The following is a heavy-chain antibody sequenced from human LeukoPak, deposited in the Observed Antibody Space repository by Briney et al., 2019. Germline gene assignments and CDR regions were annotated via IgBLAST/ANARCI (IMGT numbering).Heavy chain of an antibody. Sequence: GGSLRLSCAASGFTFSDYFMSWIRQAPGKGLEWVSYISSSRSTTHYADSVKGRFTISRDNSKNTVYLQMNSLRGEDTAVYYCARSYSSGWYYFDYWGQGTLVTVSS. CDR1: GFTFSDYF. V-gene: IGHV3-11*04. CDR3: ARSYSSGWYYFDY. J-gene: IGHJ4*02. D-gene: IGHD6-19*01. CDR2: ISSSRSTT.